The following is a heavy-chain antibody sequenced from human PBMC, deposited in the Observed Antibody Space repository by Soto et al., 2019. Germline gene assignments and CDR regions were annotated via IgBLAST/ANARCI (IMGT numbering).Heavy chain of an antibody. CDR1: GFTFSSYV. CDR3: AIDVSTSLVTARTFDY. D-gene: IGHD2-15*01. V-gene: IGHV3-23*01. Sequence: PGGSLRLSCAASGFTFSSYVMNWVRQVPGKGLEWVSGISGSGGSTYYADSVRGRFTISRDNSKNTLYLQMNSLRAEDTAVYYCAIDVSTSLVTARTFDYWGHGGLVTVSS. CDR2: ISGSGGST. J-gene: IGHJ4*01.